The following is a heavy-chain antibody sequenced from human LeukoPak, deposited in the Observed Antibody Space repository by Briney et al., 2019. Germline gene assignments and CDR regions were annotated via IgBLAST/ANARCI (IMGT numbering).Heavy chain of an antibody. V-gene: IGHV4-59*01. CDR1: GDSISSYY. D-gene: IGHD3-10*01. J-gene: IGHJ4*02. CDR2: IYYSGST. Sequence: SETLSLTCTVSGDSISSYYWSWIRQPPGKGLEWIGYIYYSGSTNYNPSLKSRVTISVDTSKNQFSLKLSSVTAADTAVYYCARGGITMVRGVNHFDYWGQGTLVTVSS. CDR3: ARGGITMVRGVNHFDY.